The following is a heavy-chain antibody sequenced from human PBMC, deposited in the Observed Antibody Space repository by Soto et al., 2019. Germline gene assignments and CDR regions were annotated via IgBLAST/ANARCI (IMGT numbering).Heavy chain of an antibody. Sequence: GASVKVSCKASGYTFTGYYMHWVQQAPGQGLEWMGWINPNSGGTNYAQEFQGRVTMTRDTSISTAYMELSRLRSDDTAVYYCARVGAAAGTTPSSFDYWGQGTLVTVSS. V-gene: IGHV1-2*02. CDR2: INPNSGGT. D-gene: IGHD6-13*01. CDR1: GYTFTGYY. J-gene: IGHJ4*02. CDR3: ARVGAAAGTTPSSFDY.